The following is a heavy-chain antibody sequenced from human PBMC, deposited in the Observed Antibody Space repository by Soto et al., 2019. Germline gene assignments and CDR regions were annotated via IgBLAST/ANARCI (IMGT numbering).Heavy chain of an antibody. V-gene: IGHV4-31*11. CDR2: IYYSGST. CDR1: GGSISSGGYY. D-gene: IGHD3-10*01. Sequence: SESLSLPGAVSGGSISSGGYYWSWIRQHPGKGLEWIGYIYYSGSTYYNPSLKSRVTISVDTSKNRFSLKLSSVTAADTAVYYCARGGSYYRTIDYWGQGTLVTVSS. J-gene: IGHJ4*02. CDR3: ARGGSYYRTIDY.